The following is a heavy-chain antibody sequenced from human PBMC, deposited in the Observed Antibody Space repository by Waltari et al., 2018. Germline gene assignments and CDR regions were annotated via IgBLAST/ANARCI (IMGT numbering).Heavy chain of an antibody. CDR1: GFPIGRFW. Sequence: EAQLVQSGGGLVQPGGSLTLSCAASGFPIGRFWSAWIRQAPGQGLQWVAHIGPDGSDKYYVDSVKGRFTISRDNAENSLLLQMSSLRVEDTALYYCVGWNDPINSWGQGTLVAVSS. V-gene: IGHV3-7*01. CDR2: IGPDGSDK. D-gene: IGHD1-1*01. CDR3: VGWNDPINS. J-gene: IGHJ4*02.